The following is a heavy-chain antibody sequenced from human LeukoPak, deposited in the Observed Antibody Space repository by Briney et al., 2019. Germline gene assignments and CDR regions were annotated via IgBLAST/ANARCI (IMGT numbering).Heavy chain of an antibody. CDR3: AKNYYGSGSSSYAFDY. CDR2: ISWNSGSI. J-gene: IGHJ4*02. D-gene: IGHD3-10*01. CDR1: GFTFDDYA. V-gene: IGHV3-9*01. Sequence: GGSLRLSCAASGFTFDDYAMHWVRQAPGKGLEWVSGISWNSGSIGYADSVKGRFTISRGNAKNSLYLQMNSLRAEDTALYYCAKNYYGSGSSSYAFDYWGQGTLVTVSS.